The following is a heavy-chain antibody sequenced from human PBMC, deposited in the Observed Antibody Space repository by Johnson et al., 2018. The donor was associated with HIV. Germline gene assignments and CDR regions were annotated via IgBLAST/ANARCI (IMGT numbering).Heavy chain of an antibody. J-gene: IGHJ3*02. V-gene: IGHV3-30-3*01. CDR3: ALSYSLDAFDI. CDR1: GFTFSNYA. Sequence: SCAASGFTFSNYAMYWVRQAPGKGLEWVAAISYDGSIGYADSVKGRFTISRDNSKNTLYLQMNSLKTEDTAVYYCALSYSLDAFDIWGQGTMVTVSS. D-gene: IGHD2-21*01. CDR2: ISYDGSI.